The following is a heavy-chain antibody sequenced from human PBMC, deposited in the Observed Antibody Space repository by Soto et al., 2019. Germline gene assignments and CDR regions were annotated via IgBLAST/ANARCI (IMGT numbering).Heavy chain of an antibody. V-gene: IGHV3-74*01. CDR2: INSDGSST. D-gene: IGHD2-15*01. Sequence: GGSLSLSCAASGFTFSSYWMHWVRQAPGKGLVWVSRINSDGSSTSYADSVKGRFTISRDNAKNTLYRQMNSLRAEDTAVYYCARDDIVVVVAATSSAFDIWGQGTMVTVSS. J-gene: IGHJ3*02. CDR3: ARDDIVVVVAATSSAFDI. CDR1: GFTFSSYW.